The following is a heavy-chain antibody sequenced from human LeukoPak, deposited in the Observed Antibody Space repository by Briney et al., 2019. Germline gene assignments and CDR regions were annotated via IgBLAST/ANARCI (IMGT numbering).Heavy chain of an antibody. V-gene: IGHV3-48*01. Sequence: GGSLRLSCAASGFTFRSYSMNWVRQAPGKGLEWVSYISRSSFTIYYADSVKGRFTISRDNAKNSLYLQMNSLRAGDTAVYYCARDDRESQTDYWGQGTLVTVSS. CDR1: GFTFRSYS. J-gene: IGHJ4*02. CDR2: ISRSSFTI. CDR3: ARDDRESQTDY. D-gene: IGHD1-26*01.